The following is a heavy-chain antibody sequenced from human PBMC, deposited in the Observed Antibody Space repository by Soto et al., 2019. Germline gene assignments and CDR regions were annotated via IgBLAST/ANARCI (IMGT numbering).Heavy chain of an antibody. D-gene: IGHD3-10*01. J-gene: IGHJ3*02. CDR3: AKALYALGIGDAFDI. CDR1: GFTFSSHA. CDR2: TSGNGGNT. V-gene: IGHV3-23*01. Sequence: EVQLLESGGGLVQPGGSLRLSCAASGFTFSSHAISWVRQAPGKGLEWVSVTSGNGGNTYYAGSVKGRFTISRDSSKSTLYLQMNSLRAEDTAVYYCAKALYALGIGDAFDIWGQGTMVTVSS.